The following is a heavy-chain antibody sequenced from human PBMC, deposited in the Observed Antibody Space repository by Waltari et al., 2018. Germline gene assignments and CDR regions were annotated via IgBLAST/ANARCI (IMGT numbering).Heavy chain of an antibody. V-gene: IGHV3-23*03. J-gene: IGHJ3*02. CDR3: AKDPGPFFDI. CDR1: GFTFSSYA. Sequence: EVQLVESGGGLVQPGRSLRLSCAASGFTFSSYAMSWVRQAPGKGLEWVSVIYSGGSTYYADSVKCRFTISRDNSKNTLYLQMNSLRAEDTAVYYCAKDPGPFFDIWGQGTMVTVSS. CDR2: IYSGGST.